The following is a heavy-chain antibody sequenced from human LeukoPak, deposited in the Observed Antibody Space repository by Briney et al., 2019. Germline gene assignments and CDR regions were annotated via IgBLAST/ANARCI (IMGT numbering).Heavy chain of an antibody. CDR2: ISYDGSNK. J-gene: IGHJ4*02. CDR1: GFTFSRYA. Sequence: GRSLRLSCAASGFTFSRYAMHWVRQAPGKGLEWVAVISYDGSNKYYADSVKGRFTISRDNSKNTLYLQMNSLRAEDTAVYYCARDRSDFWSGYRTYWGQGTLVTVSS. D-gene: IGHD3-3*01. CDR3: ARDRSDFWSGYRTY. V-gene: IGHV3-30-3*01.